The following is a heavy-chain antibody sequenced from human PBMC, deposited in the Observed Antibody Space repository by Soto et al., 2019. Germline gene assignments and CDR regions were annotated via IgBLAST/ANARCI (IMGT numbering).Heavy chain of an antibody. J-gene: IGHJ4*02. CDR2: IHNSSSTI. V-gene: IGHV3-48*02. D-gene: IGHD2-2*01. Sequence: VQLVESGGGLVQPGESLRLSCAASGFTFSSYSMNWVRQAPGKGLEWVSYIHNSSSTIYYADSVRGRFTISRDNAKHSLYLQMNSLRDEDTAVYYCARGVQIIVLLPAAIDYWGQGTLVTVSS. CDR3: ARGVQIIVLLPAAIDY. CDR1: GFTFSSYS.